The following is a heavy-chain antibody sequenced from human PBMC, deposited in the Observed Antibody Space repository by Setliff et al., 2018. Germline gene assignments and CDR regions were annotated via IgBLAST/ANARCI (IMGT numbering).Heavy chain of an antibody. CDR2: ISRDGSNI. CDR1: GFTFSNYW. J-gene: IGHJ4*02. CDR3: AKGYCSSTSCYVDY. Sequence: GGSLRLSCAASGFTFSNYWMHWVRQAPGKGLVWVSHISRDGSNIRYADSVKGRFTISRDIAKNTLYLQMNSLRAEDMALYYCAKGYCSSTSCYVDYWGQGTLVTVSS. V-gene: IGHV3-74*01. D-gene: IGHD2-2*01.